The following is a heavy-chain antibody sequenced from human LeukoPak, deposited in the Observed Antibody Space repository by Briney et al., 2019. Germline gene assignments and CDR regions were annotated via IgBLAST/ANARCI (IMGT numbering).Heavy chain of an antibody. CDR2: IYHSGST. CDR3: ARERGSSSQFDY. Sequence: PSETLSLTCTVSGYSISSGYYWGWIRQPPGKGLERIGEIYHSGSTNYNPSLKSRVTISVDKSKNQFSLKLSSVTAADTAVYYCARERGSSSQFDYWGQGTLVTVSS. V-gene: IGHV4-38-2*02. CDR1: GYSISSGYY. J-gene: IGHJ4*02. D-gene: IGHD6-13*01.